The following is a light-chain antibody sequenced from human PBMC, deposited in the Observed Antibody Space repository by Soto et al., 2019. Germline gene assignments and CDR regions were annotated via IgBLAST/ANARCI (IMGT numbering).Light chain of an antibody. CDR2: DVS. J-gene: IGLJ3*02. Sequence: QSVLTQPASVSGSPGQSITISCTGTSSDVGGYNYVSWYQQHPGKAPKLMIYDVSNRPSGVSNRFSGSKSGNTASLTISGLQAEDEGDYHCSSYTSSSTWVFGGGTKVTVL. CDR1: SSDVGGYNY. V-gene: IGLV2-14*01. CDR3: SSYTSSSTWV.